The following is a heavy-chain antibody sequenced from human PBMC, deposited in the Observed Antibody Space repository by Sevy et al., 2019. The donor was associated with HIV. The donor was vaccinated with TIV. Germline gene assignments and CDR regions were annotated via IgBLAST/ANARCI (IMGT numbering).Heavy chain of an antibody. CDR1: GFTFSSYA. D-gene: IGHD3-10*01. Sequence: GGSLRLSCAASGFTFSSYAMHWVRQAPGKGLEWVAVISYDGSNKYYADSVKGRFTISRDNSKNTLYLQMNSLRAEDTAVYYCASFYGSGNSDYYGMDVWGQGTTVTVSS. J-gene: IGHJ6*02. CDR2: ISYDGSNK. CDR3: ASFYGSGNSDYYGMDV. V-gene: IGHV3-30-3*01.